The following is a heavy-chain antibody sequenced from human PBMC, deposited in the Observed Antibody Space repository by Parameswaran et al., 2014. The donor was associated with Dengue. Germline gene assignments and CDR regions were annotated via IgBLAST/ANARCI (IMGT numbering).Heavy chain of an antibody. Sequence: SWVRQAPGQGLEWMGGIIPIFPTANYAQKFQGRVTITADESTSTAYMELSSLRSDDTAVYYCARRYCISSSCPGQLDYWGQGTLVTVSS. V-gene: IGHV1-69*01. CDR3: ARRYCISSSCPGQLDY. D-gene: IGHD2-15*01. J-gene: IGHJ4*02. CDR2: IIPIFPTA.